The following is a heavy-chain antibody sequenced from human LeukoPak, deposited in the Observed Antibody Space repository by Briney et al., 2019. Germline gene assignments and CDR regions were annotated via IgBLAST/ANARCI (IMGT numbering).Heavy chain of an antibody. J-gene: IGHJ4*02. CDR2: ISYTGTYI. V-gene: IGHV3-21*04. CDR3: VRDRGTYRPIDY. CDR1: AFSLSAYN. D-gene: IGHD1-26*01. Sequence: GGSLRLSCAASAFSLSAYNMNWVRQAPGKGLEWVSSISYTGTYIYYADPVKGRFTISRDNAQNSLYPQMNSLRAEDTAIYYCVRDRGTYRPIDYWGQGTLVTVSS.